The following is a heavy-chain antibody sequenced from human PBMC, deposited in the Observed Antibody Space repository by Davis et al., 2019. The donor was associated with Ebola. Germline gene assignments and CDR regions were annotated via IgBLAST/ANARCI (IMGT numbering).Heavy chain of an antibody. J-gene: IGHJ4*02. Sequence: GESLKISCSASGYTVGSDFMIWARQAPGKGLEWLSMIHSVSGIFYADPVRGRFTISADTSKNTLYLQMNSLRVDDTAVYYCARDPRPGEVDYWGQGTLVTVSS. D-gene: IGHD7-27*01. CDR1: GYTVGSDF. CDR3: ARDPRPGEVDY. V-gene: IGHV3-53*01. CDR2: IHSVSGI.